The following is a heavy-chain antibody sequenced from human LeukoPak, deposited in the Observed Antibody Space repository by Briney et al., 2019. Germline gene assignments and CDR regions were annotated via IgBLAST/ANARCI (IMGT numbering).Heavy chain of an antibody. D-gene: IGHD5-24*01. CDR2: IRYDGSNK. V-gene: IGHV3-30*02. CDR1: GFTFSSYG. J-gene: IGHJ4*02. Sequence: GGSLRLSCAASGFTFSSYGMHWVRQAPGKGLEWVAFIRYDGSNKYYADSVKGRFTISRDNSKNTLYLQMNSLRAEDTAVYYCAKDVDGYRRGYYFDYWGQGTLVTVSS. CDR3: AKDVDGYRRGYYFDY.